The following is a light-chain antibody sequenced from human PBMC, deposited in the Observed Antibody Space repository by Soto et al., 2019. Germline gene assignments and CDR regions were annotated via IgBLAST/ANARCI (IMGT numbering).Light chain of an antibody. J-gene: IGLJ3*02. CDR1: TNDIGNYDV. V-gene: IGLV2-23*01. CDR2: EGT. Sequence: QSVLAQPASVSGSPGQSITISCTGSTNDIGNYDVVSWYQQLPGRAPKLIIYEGTKRPSGISDRFSGSKSGNSASLTISGLQTEDEGHYYCCAYASPWVFGGGTKLTVL. CDR3: CAYASPWV.